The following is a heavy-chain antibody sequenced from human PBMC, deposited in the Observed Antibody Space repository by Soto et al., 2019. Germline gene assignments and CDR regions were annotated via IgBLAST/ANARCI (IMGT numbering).Heavy chain of an antibody. CDR3: ARSVVGITGTTEVDY. Sequence: GASVKVSCKASGYTFTSYGISWVRQAPGQGLEWMGWISAYNGNTNYAQKLQGRVTMTTDTSTSTAYMELRSLRSDDTAVYYCARSVVGITGTTEVDYWGQGTLVTVSS. D-gene: IGHD1-7*01. J-gene: IGHJ4*02. V-gene: IGHV1-18*04. CDR2: ISAYNGNT. CDR1: GYTFTSYG.